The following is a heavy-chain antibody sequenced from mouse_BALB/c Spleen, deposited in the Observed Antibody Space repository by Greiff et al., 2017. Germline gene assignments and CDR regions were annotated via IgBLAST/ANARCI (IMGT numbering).Heavy chain of an antibody. D-gene: IGHD1-1*01. CDR1: GFTFSSYT. V-gene: IGHV5-12-2*01. CDR2: ISNGGGST. Sequence: EVHLVESGGGLVQPGGSLKLSCAASGFTFSSYTMSWVRQTPEKRLEWVAYISNGGGSTYYPDTVKGRFTISRDNAKNTLYLQMSSLKSEDTAMYYCARQGYYYGSSSYYFDYWGQGTTLTVSS. J-gene: IGHJ2*01. CDR3: ARQGYYYGSSSYYFDY.